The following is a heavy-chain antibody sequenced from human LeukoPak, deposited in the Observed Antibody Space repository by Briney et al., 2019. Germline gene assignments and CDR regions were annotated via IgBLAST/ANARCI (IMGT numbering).Heavy chain of an antibody. CDR3: ARDIAARPWWYFDP. D-gene: IGHD6-6*01. Sequence: SETLSLTCTVSGGSISSYYWSWIRQPAGKGLEWIGRIYTSGSTNYNPSLKSRVTMSVDTSKNQFSLKLSSVTAADTAVYYCARDIAARPWWYFDPWGRGTLVTVSS. V-gene: IGHV4-4*07. CDR1: GGSISSYY. J-gene: IGHJ2*01. CDR2: IYTSGST.